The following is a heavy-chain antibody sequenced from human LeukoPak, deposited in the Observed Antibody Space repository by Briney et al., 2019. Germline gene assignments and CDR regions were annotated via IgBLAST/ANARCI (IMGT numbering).Heavy chain of an antibody. CDR1: GFTFSDYG. J-gene: IGHJ4*02. CDR3: AREDYDSSGYYSPD. V-gene: IGHV3-48*04. D-gene: IGHD3-22*01. CDR2: ISSSGSTI. Sequence: GGSLRLSCSASGFTFSDYGMSWVRQAPGKGLEWVSYISSSGSTIYYADSVKGRFTISRDNAKNSLYLQMNSLRAEDTAVYYCAREDYDSSGYYSPDWGQGTLVTVSS.